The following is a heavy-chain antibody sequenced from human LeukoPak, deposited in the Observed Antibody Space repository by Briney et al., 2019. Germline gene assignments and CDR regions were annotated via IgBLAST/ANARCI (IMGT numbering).Heavy chain of an antibody. V-gene: IGHV3-30*02. J-gene: IGHJ6*02. CDR3: AKDDWVIAAAVRLYYYYYGMDV. CDR1: GFTFSSYG. CDR2: IRYDGGNK. Sequence: GSLRLSCAASGFTFSSYGMHWVRQAPGKGLEWVAFIRYDGGNKYYADSVKGRFTISRDNSKNTLYLQMNSLRAEDTAVYYCAKDDWVIAAAVRLYYYYYGMDVWGQGTTVTVSS. D-gene: IGHD6-13*01.